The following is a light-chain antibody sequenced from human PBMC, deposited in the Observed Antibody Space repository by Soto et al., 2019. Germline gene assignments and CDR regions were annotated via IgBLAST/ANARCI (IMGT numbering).Light chain of an antibody. V-gene: IGLV2-14*01. Sequence: QSVLSQPASVSGSPGQSITLSCTGTSSDIGAFNYVSWYQQHPGKAPKLIIYEVSNRPSGVSNRFSGSKSGNTASLTISGLQAEDEADYYCSSYTSSSTLVVFGGGTTVTVL. CDR1: SSDIGAFNY. CDR2: EVS. CDR3: SSYTSSSTLVV. J-gene: IGLJ2*01.